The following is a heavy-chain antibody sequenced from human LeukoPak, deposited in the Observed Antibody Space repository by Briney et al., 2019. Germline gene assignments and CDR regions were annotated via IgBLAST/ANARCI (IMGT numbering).Heavy chain of an antibody. CDR1: GFTFISYS. CDR3: ARVVDEQWHGLEFDY. V-gene: IGHV3-21*01. D-gene: IGHD6-19*01. CDR2: ISSSGTYI. J-gene: IGHJ4*02. Sequence: GGSLRLSCAASGFTFISYSMNWVRQAPGKGLEWVSSISSSGTYIFYADSVKGRFTISRDNAKNSLHLQMNSLRIEDTAIYYCARVVDEQWHGLEFDYWGQGTLVTVSS.